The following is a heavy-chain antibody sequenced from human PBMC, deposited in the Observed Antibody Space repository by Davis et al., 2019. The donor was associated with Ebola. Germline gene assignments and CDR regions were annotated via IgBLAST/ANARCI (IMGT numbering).Heavy chain of an antibody. J-gene: IGHJ3*02. Sequence: SETLSLTCAVYGGSFSGYHWSWIRQPPGKGLEWIGEINHSGSTNYNPSLKSRVTISVDTSKNQFSLKLSSVTAADTAVYYCARQWFRDAFDIWGQGTMVTVSS. CDR3: ARQWFRDAFDI. D-gene: IGHD3-10*01. V-gene: IGHV4-34*01. CDR1: GGSFSGYH. CDR2: INHSGST.